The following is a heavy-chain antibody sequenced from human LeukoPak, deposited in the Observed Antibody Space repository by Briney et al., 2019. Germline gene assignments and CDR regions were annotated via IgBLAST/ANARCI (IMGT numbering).Heavy chain of an antibody. J-gene: IGHJ5*02. D-gene: IGHD3-10*01. Sequence: SETLSLTCTVSGGSISGYYWTWIRQPPGKGPEWIGYVYHSGGTSYNPSLKSRVTIAVDTSKNQFSLKLTSVTAADTAVYYCARDNADYASGGDWFDPWGQGTLVTVSS. CDR3: ARDNADYASGGDWFDP. CDR2: VYHSGGT. CDR1: GGSISGYY. V-gene: IGHV4-59*01.